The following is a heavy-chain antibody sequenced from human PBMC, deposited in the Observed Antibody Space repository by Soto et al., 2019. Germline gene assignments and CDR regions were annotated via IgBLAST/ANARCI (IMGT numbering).Heavy chain of an antibody. D-gene: IGHD1-7*01. CDR1: GFTFSSYW. V-gene: IGHV3-7*01. J-gene: IGHJ4*02. Sequence: PGGSLRLSCAASGFTFSSYWMSWVRQAPGKGLEWVANIKQDGSEKDYVDSVKGRFTISRDNAKNSLYLQMNSLRAEDTAVYYCARVYSASWNYYYYFDYWGQGTLVTVSS. CDR3: ARVYSASWNYYYYFDY. CDR2: IKQDGSEK.